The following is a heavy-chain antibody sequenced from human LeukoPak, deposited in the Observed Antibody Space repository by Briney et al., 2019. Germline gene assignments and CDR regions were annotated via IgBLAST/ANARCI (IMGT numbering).Heavy chain of an antibody. CDR1: GFTFSSYG. J-gene: IGHJ4*02. CDR2: ISGSGGST. Sequence: GGSLRLSCAASGFTFSSYGMSWVRQAPGKGLEWVSAISGSGGSTYYADSVKGRFTISRDNSKNTVYLQMNSLRAEDTAVYYCARDRFCSGGNCYSHFDYWGQGTLVTVSS. CDR3: ARDRFCSGGNCYSHFDY. D-gene: IGHD2-15*01. V-gene: IGHV3-23*01.